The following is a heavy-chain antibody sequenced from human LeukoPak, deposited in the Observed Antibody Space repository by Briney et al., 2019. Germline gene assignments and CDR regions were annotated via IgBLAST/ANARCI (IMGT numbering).Heavy chain of an antibody. CDR3: ARYSSSWYGAFDY. Sequence: GGSLRLSCAASGFTFSSYSMNWVRQAPGKGLEWVSYISSSSSTIYYADSVKGRFTISRDNAKNSLYLQMNSLRAEDTAVYYCARYSSSWYGAFDYWGQGTLVTVSS. CDR2: ISSSSSTI. V-gene: IGHV3-48*04. D-gene: IGHD6-13*01. CDR1: GFTFSSYS. J-gene: IGHJ4*02.